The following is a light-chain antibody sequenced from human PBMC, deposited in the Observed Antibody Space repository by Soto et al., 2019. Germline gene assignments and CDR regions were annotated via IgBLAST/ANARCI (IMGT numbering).Light chain of an antibody. CDR3: SSYAGSNNYV. Sequence: QSALTQPPSGTGSPGQSVTISCTETSSDIGGYNYVSWYQQHPGKAPKLMIYEVSKRPSGVPDRFSGSKSGNTASLTVSGFQAEDEADYYCSSYAGSNNYVFGSGTKVTGL. J-gene: IGLJ1*01. CDR2: EVS. CDR1: SSDIGGYNY. V-gene: IGLV2-8*01.